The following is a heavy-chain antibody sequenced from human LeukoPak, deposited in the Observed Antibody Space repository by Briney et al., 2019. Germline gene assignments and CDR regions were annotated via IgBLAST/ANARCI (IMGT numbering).Heavy chain of an antibody. D-gene: IGHD5-12*01. CDR1: GFTFSSYS. CDR2: IRSSSSYI. J-gene: IGHJ4*02. CDR3: ARRGISGNAAFDY. Sequence: GGSLRLSCAASGFTFSSYSMNWVRLAPGKGLEWASFIRSSSSYIYYADSVKGRFTISRDNAKNSLYLQMNSLRAEDTAVYYCARRGISGNAAFDYWGQGTLVTVSS. V-gene: IGHV3-21*01.